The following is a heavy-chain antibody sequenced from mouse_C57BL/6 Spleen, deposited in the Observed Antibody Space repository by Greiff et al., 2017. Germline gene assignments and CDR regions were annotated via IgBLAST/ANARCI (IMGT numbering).Heavy chain of an antibody. Sequence: VKLVESGHGGGEGGQRGGGIGRVSGVSLAGYGVHCCGQSPGKGLEWLGLIWSGGSTDYNAAFISRLSISKDNSKSQVFFKMNSLQADDTAIYYCARYSMDYWGQGTSVTVSS. CDR1: GVSLAGYG. CDR3: ARYSMDY. V-gene: IGHV2-2*01. CDR2: IWSGGST. J-gene: IGHJ4*01.